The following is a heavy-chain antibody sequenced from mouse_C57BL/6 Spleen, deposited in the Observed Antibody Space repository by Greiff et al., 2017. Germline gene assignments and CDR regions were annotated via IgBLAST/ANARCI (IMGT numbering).Heavy chain of an antibody. J-gene: IGHJ4*01. CDR1: GYSFTGYF. CDR3: ARSGDYDRSYYAMDY. V-gene: IGHV1-20*01. D-gene: IGHD2-4*01. CDR2: INPYNGDT. Sequence: VQLKQSGPELVKPGDSVKISCTASGYSFTGYFMNWVMQSHGKSLEWIGRINPYNGDTFYNQKFKGKATLTVDKSSSTAHMELRSLTSEDSAVYYCARSGDYDRSYYAMDYWGQGTSVTVSS.